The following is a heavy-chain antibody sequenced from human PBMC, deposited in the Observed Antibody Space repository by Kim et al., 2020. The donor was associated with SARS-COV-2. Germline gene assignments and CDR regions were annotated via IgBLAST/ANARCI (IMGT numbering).Heavy chain of an antibody. D-gene: IGHD6-13*01. CDR1: GFMVKRYA. J-gene: IGHJ6*02. V-gene: IGHV3-23*01. CDR3: AKNIAPGGRGNAMDV. Sequence: GGSLRLSCAASGFMVKRYAMTWVRQPPGMGLEWISIGSSNGNTNYADSVKGRFSMSRDSSANTVYLHMNSLRAEDTAVYYCAKNIAPGGRGNAMDVWGQGTTVTVSS. CDR2: IGSSNGNT.